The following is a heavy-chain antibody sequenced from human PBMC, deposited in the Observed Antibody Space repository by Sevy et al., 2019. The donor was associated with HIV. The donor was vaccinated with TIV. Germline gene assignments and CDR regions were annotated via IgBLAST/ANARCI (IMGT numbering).Heavy chain of an antibody. J-gene: IGHJ4*02. D-gene: IGHD3-22*01. Sequence: GESLKISCKGSGYSFTSYWIGWVRQMPGKGLEWMGSIYPGDSDTRYSPSFQGQVTISADKSISTAYLQWSSLKASDTAMYYCARWGGYYYDSSGYRHPFDYWGQGTLVTVSS. CDR2: IYPGDSDT. CDR1: GYSFTSYW. CDR3: ARWGGYYYDSSGYRHPFDY. V-gene: IGHV5-51*01.